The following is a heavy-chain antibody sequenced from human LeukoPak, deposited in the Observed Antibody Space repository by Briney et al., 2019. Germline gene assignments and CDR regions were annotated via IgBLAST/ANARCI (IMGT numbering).Heavy chain of an antibody. V-gene: IGHV3-30*02. CDR2: IRYDGSNK. Sequence: PGGSLRLSCAASGFTFSSYGMHWVRQAPGKGLEWVAFIRYDGSNKYYADSVKGRFTISRDNSKNTLYLQMNSLRAGDTAVYYCAKEGYSSGWQRRDAFDIWGQGTMVTVSS. J-gene: IGHJ3*02. D-gene: IGHD6-19*01. CDR1: GFTFSSYG. CDR3: AKEGYSSGWQRRDAFDI.